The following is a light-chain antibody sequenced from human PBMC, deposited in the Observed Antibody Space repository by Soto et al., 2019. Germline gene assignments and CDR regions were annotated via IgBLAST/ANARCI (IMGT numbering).Light chain of an antibody. CDR3: QQRSNWLYT. Sequence: EIVLTQSPATLSLSPGARATLPCRASQSVSTYLAWYQQKPGQAPRLLIYDASNRATGIPARFSGSGSGTDFTLTISSLEPEDFALYYCQQRSNWLYTFGQGTKLEIQ. CDR1: QSVSTY. CDR2: DAS. J-gene: IGKJ2*01. V-gene: IGKV3-11*01.